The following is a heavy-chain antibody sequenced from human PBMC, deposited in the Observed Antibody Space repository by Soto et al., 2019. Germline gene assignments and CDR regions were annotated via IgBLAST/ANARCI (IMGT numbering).Heavy chain of an antibody. V-gene: IGHV3-64*01. CDR1: GFTFSSYA. CDR2: ISSNGGST. J-gene: IGHJ4*02. D-gene: IGHD3-10*01. Sequence: EVQLVESGGGLVQPGGSLRLSCAASGFTFSSYAMHWVRQAPGKGLEYVSAISSNGGSTYYANSVKGRFTISRDNSKNTLYLQMGSLRAEDMAVYYCARLIYYGSGSYYEYYFDYWGQGTLVTVSS. CDR3: ARLIYYGSGSYYEYYFDY.